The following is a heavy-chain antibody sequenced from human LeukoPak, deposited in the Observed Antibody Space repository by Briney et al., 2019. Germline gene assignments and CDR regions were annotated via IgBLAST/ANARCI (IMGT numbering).Heavy chain of an antibody. Sequence: SETLSLTCTVSGGSISSYYWSWIRQPPGKGLEWIGYINDSGSTNSNPSLKSRVTMSVDTSKNQFSLKLSSVTAADTAVYYCTRRGRNNWGEGNDYWGQGTLVTVSS. V-gene: IGHV4-59*08. CDR2: INDSGST. CDR1: GGSISSYY. J-gene: IGHJ4*02. CDR3: TRRGRNNWGEGNDY. D-gene: IGHD1-1*01.